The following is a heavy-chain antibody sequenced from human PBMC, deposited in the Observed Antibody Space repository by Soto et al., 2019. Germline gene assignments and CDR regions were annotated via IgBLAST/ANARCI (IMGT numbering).Heavy chain of an antibody. CDR2: IYHSGSI. CDR1: GGSISSGGYS. Sequence: SETLSLTCAVSGGSISSGGYSWSWIRQPPGKGLEGIGYIYHSGSIYYNPSLKSRVTISVDTSKNQFSLKLSSVTAADTAVYYCARDTGYSSSWRYFDYWGQGTLVTVSS. V-gene: IGHV4-30-2*05. D-gene: IGHD6-13*01. J-gene: IGHJ4*02. CDR3: ARDTGYSSSWRYFDY.